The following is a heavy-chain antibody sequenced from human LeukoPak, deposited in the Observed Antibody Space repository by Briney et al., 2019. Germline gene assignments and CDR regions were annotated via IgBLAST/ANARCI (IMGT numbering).Heavy chain of an antibody. V-gene: IGHV1-3*01. CDR3: ARETTDGSGGSCYPD. CDR2: INAGNGNT. J-gene: IGHJ4*02. CDR1: GYTFTSYA. Sequence: ASVKVSCKASGYTFTSYAMHWVRQAPGQRLEWMGWINAGNGNTKYSQKFQGRVTITRDTSASTAYMELSSLRSEDTAVYYCARETTDGSGGSCYPDWGQGTLVTVSS. D-gene: IGHD2-15*01.